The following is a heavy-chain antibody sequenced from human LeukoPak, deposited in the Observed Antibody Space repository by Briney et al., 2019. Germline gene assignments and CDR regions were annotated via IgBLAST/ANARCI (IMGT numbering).Heavy chain of an antibody. D-gene: IGHD5-18*01. CDR2: INPNSGGT. Sequence: ASVKVSCKTSGYTFTNYYIHWVRQDPGQGLEWMGWINPNSGGTVHAQKFQGRVTMTTDTSISTAYMELSRLTSDDTAVYFCARGEYRYGNDYWGQGTLVTVSS. V-gene: IGHV1-2*02. CDR1: GYTFTNYY. J-gene: IGHJ4*02. CDR3: ARGEYRYGNDY.